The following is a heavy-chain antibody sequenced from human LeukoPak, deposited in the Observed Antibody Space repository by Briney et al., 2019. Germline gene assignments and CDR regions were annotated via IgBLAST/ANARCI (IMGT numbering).Heavy chain of an antibody. J-gene: IGHJ4*02. D-gene: IGHD3-10*01. CDR2: IKQDGSEK. Sequence: GGTLRLSCVASGFTFSSYGMSWVRQAPGKGLEWVANIKQDGSEKYYVDSVKGRFTISRDNAKNSLYLQMNSMRAEDTAVYYCFLRGSGSPFDYWGQGTLVTVSS. V-gene: IGHV3-7*01. CDR3: FLRGSGSPFDY. CDR1: GFTFSSYG.